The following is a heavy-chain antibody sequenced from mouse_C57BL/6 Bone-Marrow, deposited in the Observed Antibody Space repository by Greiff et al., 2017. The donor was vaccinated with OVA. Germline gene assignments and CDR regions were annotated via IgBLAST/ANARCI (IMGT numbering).Heavy chain of an antibody. CDR3: TRGVIYYGIAMDY. CDR2: ISSGGDYI. Sequence: EVKVVESGEGLVKPGGSLKLSCAASGFTFSSYAMSWVRQTPEKRLEWVAYISSGGDYIYYADTVKGRFTISRDNARNTLYLQMSSLKSEDTAMYYCTRGVIYYGIAMDYWGQGTSVTVSS. J-gene: IGHJ4*01. D-gene: IGHD2-1*01. CDR1: GFTFSSYA. V-gene: IGHV5-9-1*02.